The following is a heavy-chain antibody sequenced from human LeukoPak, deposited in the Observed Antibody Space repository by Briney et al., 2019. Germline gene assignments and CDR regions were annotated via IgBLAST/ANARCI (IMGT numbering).Heavy chain of an antibody. D-gene: IGHD6-19*01. CDR1: GFTFSSYS. J-gene: IGHJ4*02. Sequence: GGSMRLSCAASGFTFSSYSMNWVRQAPGKGLEWVSSISSSSSYIYYADSVKGRFTTSRDNAKNSLYLQMNSLRAEDTAVYYCKAVAEGGYWGQGTLVTVSS. CDR2: ISSSSSYI. V-gene: IGHV3-21*01. CDR3: KAVAEGGY.